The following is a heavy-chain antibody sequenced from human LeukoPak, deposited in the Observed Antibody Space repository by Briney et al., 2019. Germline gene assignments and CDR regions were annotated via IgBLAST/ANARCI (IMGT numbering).Heavy chain of an antibody. CDR3: ARPASPYDFWSGSYTTIFDY. D-gene: IGHD3-3*01. CDR1: GYTFTSYG. V-gene: IGHV1-18*01. J-gene: IGHJ4*02. Sequence: ASVKLSCTASGYTFTSYGISWVRQAPGQGLEWMGWISAYNGNTNYAQKLQGRVNMTTDTSTSTAYMELRSLRSDDTAVYYCARPASPYDFWSGSYTTIFDYWGQGTLVTVSS. CDR2: ISAYNGNT.